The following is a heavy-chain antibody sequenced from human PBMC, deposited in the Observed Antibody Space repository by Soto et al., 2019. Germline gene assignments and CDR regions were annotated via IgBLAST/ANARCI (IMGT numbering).Heavy chain of an antibody. J-gene: IGHJ5*02. Sequence: ASVKVSCKASGFSFTGYYIHWLRQAPGQGLEWMGWINAHSGGTEYAQKFQGRVTLTRDTSIATAYLTLTSLTSDDTALYYCARDLTRQLAYWLDPWGQGTQVTVSS. CDR2: INAHSGGT. CDR3: ARDLTRQLAYWLDP. D-gene: IGHD6-6*01. V-gene: IGHV1-2*02. CDR1: GFSFTGYY.